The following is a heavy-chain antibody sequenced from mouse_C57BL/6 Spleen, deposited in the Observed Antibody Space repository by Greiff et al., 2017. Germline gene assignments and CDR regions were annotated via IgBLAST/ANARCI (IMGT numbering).Heavy chain of an antibody. CDR1: GFTFSSYA. CDR2: ISDGGSYT. Sequence: DVKLVESGGGLVKPGGSLKLSCAASGFTFSSYAMSWVRQTPEKRLEWVATISDGGSYTYYPDNVKGRFTISRDNAKNNLYLQMSHLKSEDTAMYYCARDSYYGNYDWYFDVWGTGTTVTVSS. D-gene: IGHD2-10*01. V-gene: IGHV5-4*01. J-gene: IGHJ1*03. CDR3: ARDSYYGNYDWYFDV.